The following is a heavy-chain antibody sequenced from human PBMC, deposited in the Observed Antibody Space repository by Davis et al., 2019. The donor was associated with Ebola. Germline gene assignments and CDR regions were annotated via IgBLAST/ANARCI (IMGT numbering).Heavy chain of an antibody. D-gene: IGHD2-21*01. V-gene: IGHV4-4*09. Sequence: PSETLSLTCTVSGGNINSHHWTWIRQSPGKGLEWIGPIYNSGTTTYNSALKSRVSMSIETSKNQFSLKVTSVIAADTAVYYCARYRGSLVASVRYGMDGWGQGTTVTVSS. CDR1: GGNINSHH. CDR2: IYNSGTT. CDR3: ARYRGSLVASVRYGMDG. J-gene: IGHJ6*02.